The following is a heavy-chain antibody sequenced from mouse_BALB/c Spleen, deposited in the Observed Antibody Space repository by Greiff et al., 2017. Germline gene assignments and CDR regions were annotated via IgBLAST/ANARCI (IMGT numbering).Heavy chain of an antibody. V-gene: IGHV5-4*02. J-gene: IGHJ3*01. Sequence: EVKLMESGGGLVKPGGSLKLSCAASGFTFSDYYMYWVRQTPEKRLEWVATISDGGSYTYYPDSVKGRFTISRDNAKNNLYLQMSSLKSEDTAMYYCASLWPLAYWGQGTLVTVSA. CDR3: ASLWPLAY. CDR1: GFTFSDYY. CDR2: ISDGGSYT. D-gene: IGHD1-1*01.